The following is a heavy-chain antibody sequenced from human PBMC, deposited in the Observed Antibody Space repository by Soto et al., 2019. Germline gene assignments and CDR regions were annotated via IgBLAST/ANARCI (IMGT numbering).Heavy chain of an antibody. D-gene: IGHD4-17*01. CDR1: GYTFTSYA. Sequence: ASVKVSCKASGYTFTSYAMHWVRQAPGQRLEWAGWINAGNGNTKYSQKFQGRVTITRDTSASTAYMELSSLRSEDTAVYYCARASSHFGDYAPYYFDYWGQGTLVTASS. J-gene: IGHJ4*02. CDR3: ARASSHFGDYAPYYFDY. V-gene: IGHV1-3*01. CDR2: INAGNGNT.